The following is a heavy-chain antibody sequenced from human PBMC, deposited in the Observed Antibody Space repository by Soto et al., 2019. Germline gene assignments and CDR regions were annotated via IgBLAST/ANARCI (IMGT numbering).Heavy chain of an antibody. CDR1: GGPVSIYG. Sequence: GGALRLLCAATGGPVSIYGMHCVRQTPGKGLEWVAVIWYDGSNKYYADSVKGRFTISRDNSKNTLYLQMNSLRAEDTAVYYCARDGGWRINIVGATPADYWGQGNLVTVSS. CDR3: ARDGGWRINIVGATPADY. J-gene: IGHJ4*02. CDR2: IWYDGSNK. V-gene: IGHV3-33*01. D-gene: IGHD1-26*01.